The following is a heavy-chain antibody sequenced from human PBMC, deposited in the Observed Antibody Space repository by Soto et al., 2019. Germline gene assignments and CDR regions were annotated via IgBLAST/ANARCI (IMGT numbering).Heavy chain of an antibody. J-gene: IGHJ6*02. V-gene: IGHV3-30*18. D-gene: IGHD3-10*01. CDR3: AKDLKVSGSHYGTLNYYYGMDV. Sequence: QVQLVESGGGVVQPGGTLRLSCAASGFTFSSYGMQWVRQAPGKGLEGVAVIAYDGSLKYYVDSVKGRFTISRDQSKNTLYLQINSLRAEDTAVYYCAKDLKVSGSHYGTLNYYYGMDVWGQGTTVSVSS. CDR2: IAYDGSLK. CDR1: GFTFSSYG.